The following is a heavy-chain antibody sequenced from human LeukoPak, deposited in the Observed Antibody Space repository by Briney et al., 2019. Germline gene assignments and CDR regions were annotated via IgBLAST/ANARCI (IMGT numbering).Heavy chain of an antibody. Sequence: ASVKVSCKASGYTFTSYGISWVRQAPGEGLEWMGWISAYNGNTNYAQRLQGRVTMTTDTSTRTAHMELRSLRSDDTALYYCARGWGYTGTHDAFDIWGQGTMVTVSS. V-gene: IGHV1-18*01. CDR2: ISAYNGNT. CDR3: ARGWGYTGTHDAFDI. J-gene: IGHJ3*02. D-gene: IGHD1-26*01. CDR1: GYTFTSYG.